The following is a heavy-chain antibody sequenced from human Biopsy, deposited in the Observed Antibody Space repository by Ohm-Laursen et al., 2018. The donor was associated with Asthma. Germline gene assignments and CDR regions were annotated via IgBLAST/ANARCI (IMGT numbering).Heavy chain of an antibody. CDR1: NFIFSIYA. CDR2: ILFDVTDH. J-gene: IGHJ3*01. Sequence: SLTLSCSASNFIFSIYAMHWVCQCTDQGLEWLAVILFDVTDHFYADSVKGRFTVSRVNPNNTLYLQPNSLRPADTAIYYGARGQVNKVQLDRPRVFDLWGQGTVVTVSS. V-gene: IGHV3-30*03. CDR3: ARGQVNKVQLDRPRVFDL. D-gene: IGHD1-1*01.